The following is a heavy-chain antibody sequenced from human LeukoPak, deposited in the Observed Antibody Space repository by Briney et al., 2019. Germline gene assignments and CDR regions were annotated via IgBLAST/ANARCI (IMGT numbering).Heavy chain of an antibody. Sequence: GASVKVSCKASGYTFTSYDINWVRQATGQGLEWMGWMNPNSGNTGYAQKFQGRVTMTRNTSISTAYMELSSLRSEDTAVYYCARGLRYCSSTSCYRVVYYFDYWGQGTLVTVSS. J-gene: IGHJ4*02. CDR1: GYTFTSYD. CDR3: ARGLRYCSSTSCYRVVYYFDY. CDR2: MNPNSGNT. V-gene: IGHV1-8*01. D-gene: IGHD2-2*01.